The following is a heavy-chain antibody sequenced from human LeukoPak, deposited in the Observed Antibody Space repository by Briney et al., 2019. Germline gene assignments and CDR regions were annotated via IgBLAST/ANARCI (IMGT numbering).Heavy chain of an antibody. CDR2: ISLSGGST. J-gene: IGHJ4*02. CDR1: GFTFGSYV. D-gene: IGHD3-3*01. V-gene: IGHV3-23*01. Sequence: GGSLRLSCAASGFTFGSYVMSWVRQAPGKGLEWVSDISLSGGSTYYADSVKGRFTISRDNSKNTLYLQLVNLRAEDTAVYYCARGREWHEYWGQGTLVTVSS. CDR3: ARGREWHEY.